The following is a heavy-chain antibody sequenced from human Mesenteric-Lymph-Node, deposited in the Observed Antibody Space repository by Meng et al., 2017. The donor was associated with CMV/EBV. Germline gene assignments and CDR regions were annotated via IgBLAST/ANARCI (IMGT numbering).Heavy chain of an antibody. CDR3: ARQELELPGARELSYYGMDV. V-gene: IGHV5-51*01. J-gene: IGHJ6*02. Sequence: GESLKISCKGSGYSFSGYWIGWVRQMPGKGLEWMGIIYPGDSDIRYSPSFQGQVTISADKSISTAYLQWSSLKASDTAMYYCARQELELPGARELSYYGMDVWGQGTTVTVSS. CDR1: GYSFSGYW. CDR2: IYPGDSDI. D-gene: IGHD1-7*01.